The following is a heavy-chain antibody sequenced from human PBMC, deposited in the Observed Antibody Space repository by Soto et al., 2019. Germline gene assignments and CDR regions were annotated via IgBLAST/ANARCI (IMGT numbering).Heavy chain of an antibody. CDR3: ARGGVGAQHYYDTSGYFFNY. J-gene: IGHJ4*02. CDR1: GFTFGSCG. D-gene: IGHD3-22*01. V-gene: IGHV3-33*01. CDR2: IWYDGSNT. Sequence: QVQLVESGGGVVQPGRSLRLSCAASGFTFGSCGMNWVRQAPGKGLEWVALIWYDGSNTYYADSVKGRFTISRDNSKNTLNLQMNSLRVEDTAVYYCARGGVGAQHYYDTSGYFFNYWGQGTLVTVSS.